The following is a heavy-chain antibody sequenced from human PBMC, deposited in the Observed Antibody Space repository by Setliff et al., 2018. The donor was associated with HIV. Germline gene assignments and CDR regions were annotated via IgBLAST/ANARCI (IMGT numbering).Heavy chain of an antibody. Sequence: WASVKVSCKASGGTSSTHAMNWVRQAPGQGLEWIGQIISILEITDYAQKLQGRVTITADGPTNTFYMDLSGLRSDDPAVYYCGGPRGDEAFDIWGQGTMVTVSS. V-gene: IGHV1-69*10. CDR3: GGPRGDEAFDI. D-gene: IGHD3-10*01. CDR2: IISILEIT. CDR1: GGTSSTHA. J-gene: IGHJ3*02.